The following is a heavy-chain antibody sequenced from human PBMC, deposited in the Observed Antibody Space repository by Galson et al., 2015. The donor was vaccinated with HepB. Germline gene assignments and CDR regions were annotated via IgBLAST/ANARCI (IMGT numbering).Heavy chain of an antibody. CDR2: ISWNSGSI. CDR3: AKDESSGPLDY. D-gene: IGHD6-19*01. V-gene: IGHV3-9*01. J-gene: IGHJ4*02. CDR1: GFTFGDYA. Sequence: SLRLSCAASGFTFGDYAMRWVRQAPGKGLEWVSGISWNSGSIGYADSVKGRFTISKDNAKNSLYLQMNSLRAEDTALYYCAKDESSGPLDYWGQGTLVTVSS.